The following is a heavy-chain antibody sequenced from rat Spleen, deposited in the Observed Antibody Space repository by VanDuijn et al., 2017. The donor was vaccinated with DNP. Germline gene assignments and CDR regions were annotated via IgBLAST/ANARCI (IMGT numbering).Heavy chain of an antibody. Sequence: EVKLVESGGGLVQPGRSLKLSCAASGFNFNDYWMGWVRQAPGKGLEWIGEINTNSRTIKFSPSLKDKFTISRDNAQNTLYLQMSKVGSEDTAIYYCAKGPNYGGWSDYFDYWGQGVMVTVSS. CDR1: GFNFNDYW. CDR3: AKGPNYGGWSDYFDY. V-gene: IGHV4-2*01. D-gene: IGHD1-11*01. J-gene: IGHJ2*01. CDR2: INTNSRTI.